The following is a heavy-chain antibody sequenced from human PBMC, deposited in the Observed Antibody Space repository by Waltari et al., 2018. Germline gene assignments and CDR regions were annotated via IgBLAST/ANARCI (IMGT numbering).Heavy chain of an antibody. CDR1: GGTFSTYA. D-gene: IGHD6-19*01. CDR2: IIPIFGTA. V-gene: IGHV1-69*05. J-gene: IGHJ4*02. CDR3: AREGGIAVAGTTFFDY. Sequence: QAQLVQSGAEVKTPGSPVKVSCKAAGGTFSTYATRWVRQAPRQGLEWMGGIIPIFGTANYAQKFQGRVTITTDESTSTAYMELSSLRSEDTAVYYCAREGGIAVAGTTFFDYWGQGTLVTVSS.